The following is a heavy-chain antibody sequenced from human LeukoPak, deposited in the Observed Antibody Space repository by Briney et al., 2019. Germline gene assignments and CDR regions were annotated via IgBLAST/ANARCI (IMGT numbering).Heavy chain of an antibody. D-gene: IGHD3-22*01. Sequence: SETLSLTCTVSGGSISSHYWSWIRQPPGKGLEWIGYIYYSGSTNYNPSLKSRVTISVDTSKNQFSLKLSSVTAADTAVYYCASETGYYDSSGYSFDYWAREPWSPSPQ. CDR1: GGSISSHY. CDR2: IYYSGST. CDR3: ASETGYYDSSGYSFDY. J-gene: IGHJ4*02. V-gene: IGHV4-59*11.